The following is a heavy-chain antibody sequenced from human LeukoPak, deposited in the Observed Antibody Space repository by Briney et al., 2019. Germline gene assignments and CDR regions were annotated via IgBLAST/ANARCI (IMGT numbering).Heavy chain of an antibody. CDR3: ARRAGAYSHPYDY. CDR1: GFIFGDYA. V-gene: IGHV3-53*01. CDR2: IYSDNT. J-gene: IGHJ4*02. D-gene: IGHD4/OR15-4a*01. Sequence: GGSLRLSCTGSGFIFGDYAMTWFRQPPGKGLEWVSFIYSDNTHYSDSVKGRFTISRDNSKNTLYLQMNSLRAEDTAVYYCARRAGAYSHPYDYWGQGTLVTVSS.